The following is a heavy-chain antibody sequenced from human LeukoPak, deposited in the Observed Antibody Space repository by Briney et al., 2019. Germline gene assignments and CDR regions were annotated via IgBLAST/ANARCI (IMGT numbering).Heavy chain of an antibody. CDR2: IIPIFGTA. V-gene: IGHV1-69*13. CDR3: ARGSGSRYYYYYYMDV. Sequence: SVKVSCKASGYTFTGYYVHWVRQAPGQGLEWMGGIIPIFGTANYAQKFQGRVTITADESTSTAYMELSSLRSEDTAVYYCARGSGSRYYYYYYMDVWGEGTTVTISS. D-gene: IGHD3-10*01. J-gene: IGHJ6*03. CDR1: GYTFTGYY.